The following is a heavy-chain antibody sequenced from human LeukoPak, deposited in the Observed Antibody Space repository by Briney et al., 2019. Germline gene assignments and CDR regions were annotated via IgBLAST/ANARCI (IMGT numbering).Heavy chain of an antibody. D-gene: IGHD2-8*01. CDR1: GYSISSGYY. V-gene: IGHV4-38-2*02. Sequence: SETLSLTCTVSGYSISSGYYWGWIRQPPGKGLEWIGSIYHSGSTYYNPSLKSRVTISVDTSKNQFSLKLSSVTAADTAVYYCARDTCTNGACYYYFDYWGQGTLVTVSS. CDR3: ARDTCTNGACYYYFDY. CDR2: IYHSGST. J-gene: IGHJ4*02.